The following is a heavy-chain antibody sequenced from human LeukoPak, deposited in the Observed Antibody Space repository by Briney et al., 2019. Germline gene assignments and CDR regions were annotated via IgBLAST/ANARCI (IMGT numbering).Heavy chain of an antibody. CDR3: AREVWGVGASLYYFDY. CDR2: IKQDGSDK. J-gene: IGHJ4*02. CDR1: GFTFTKYW. D-gene: IGHD1-26*01. Sequence: GGSLRLSCAASGFTFTKYWMTWVRQAPGKGLEWVGNIKQDGSDKNYMDSVKGRFTISRDNTKNSVYLQMSSLRAEDTAVYYCAREVWGVGASLYYFDYWGQGTLVTVSS. V-gene: IGHV3-7*01.